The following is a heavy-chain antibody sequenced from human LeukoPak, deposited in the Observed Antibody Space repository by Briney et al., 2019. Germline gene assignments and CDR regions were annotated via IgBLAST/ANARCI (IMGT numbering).Heavy chain of an antibody. CDR1: GYNFLTSW. J-gene: IGHJ6*02. V-gene: IGHV5-51*01. CDR3: ARHPRPPTYYSSGWYRSVLYYYYYGMDV. CDR2: IYPTDSDT. Sequence: GESLKISCKGSGYNFLTSWIGWVRQMPGKGLEWMGIIYPTDSDTRFSPSFQGQVTISVDKSITTAYLQWSSLKASDTAMYYCARHPRPPTYYSSGWYRSVLYYYYYGMDVWGQGTTVTVSS. D-gene: IGHD6-19*01.